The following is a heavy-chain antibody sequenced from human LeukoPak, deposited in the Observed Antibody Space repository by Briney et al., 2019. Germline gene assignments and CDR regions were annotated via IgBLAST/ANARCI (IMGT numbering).Heavy chain of an antibody. CDR3: ARGGYGDYFFDY. J-gene: IGHJ4*02. CDR2: IYTSGST. D-gene: IGHD4-17*01. V-gene: IGHV4-61*02. CDR1: GGSLSSGSYY. Sequence: SQTLSLTCTVSGGSLSSGSYYWRWLRQPAGRGLEWLGRIYTSGSTNYNPSLKSRVTISVDTSKNQFSLKLSSVTAADTAVYYCARGGYGDYFFDYWGQGALVTVSS.